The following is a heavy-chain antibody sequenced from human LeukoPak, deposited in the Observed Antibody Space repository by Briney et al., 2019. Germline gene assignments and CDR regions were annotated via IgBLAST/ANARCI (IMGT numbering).Heavy chain of an antibody. D-gene: IGHD3-22*01. CDR1: GYTFTGYY. J-gene: IGHJ4*02. Sequence: GASVKVSCKASGYTFTGYYMHWVRQAPGQGLEWMGWINPNSGGTNYAQKFQGRVTMTRDTSISTAYMELSRLRSDDTAVYYCARDPEGYYYDSSGYHPGGYYFDYWGQGTLVTVSS. CDR2: INPNSGGT. V-gene: IGHV1-2*02. CDR3: ARDPEGYYYDSSGYHPGGYYFDY.